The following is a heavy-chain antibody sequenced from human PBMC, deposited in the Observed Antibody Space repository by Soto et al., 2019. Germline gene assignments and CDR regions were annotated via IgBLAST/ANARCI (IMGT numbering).Heavy chain of an antibody. V-gene: IGHV3-15*01. J-gene: IGHJ5*02. CDR1: GFTFSNAW. CDR2: IKSKTDGGTT. CDR3: TTDLCDSNYDLCWFDP. Sequence: GGSLRLSCAASGFTFSNAWMSWVRQAPGKGLEWVGRIKSKTDGGTTDYAAPVKGRFTISRDDSKNTLYLQMNSLKTEDTAVYYCTTDLCDSNYDLCWFDPWGQGTLVTVSS. D-gene: IGHD4-4*01.